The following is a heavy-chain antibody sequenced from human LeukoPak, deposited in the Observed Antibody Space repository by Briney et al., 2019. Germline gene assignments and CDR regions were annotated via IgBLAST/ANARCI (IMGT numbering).Heavy chain of an antibody. CDR1: GLNFDDSA. J-gene: IGHJ4*02. CDR3: AKESGKFDY. Sequence: GGSLGLSCVASGLNFDDSAMHWVRQAPGKGLEWVSLISADGGSTFSADSVKGRFSISRDNSKNSLYLQMNSLRSEGTAMYYCAKESGKFDYWGQGTLVAVSS. CDR2: ISADGGST. V-gene: IGHV3-43*02.